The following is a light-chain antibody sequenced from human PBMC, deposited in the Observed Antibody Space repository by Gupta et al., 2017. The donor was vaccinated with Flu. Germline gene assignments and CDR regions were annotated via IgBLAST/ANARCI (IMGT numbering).Light chain of an antibody. CDR2: EVT. CDR3: ASYTATSALGL. V-gene: IGLV2-14*03. J-gene: IGLJ2*01. Sequence: ISISCTGSTSDIGDYDYVSWYQQHPGKGPRLRSYEVTKRPSGISSRFSASKSGTTASLTISGLQAEDEAHDVGASYTATSALGLFGGGTKLTGL. CDR1: TSDIGDYDY.